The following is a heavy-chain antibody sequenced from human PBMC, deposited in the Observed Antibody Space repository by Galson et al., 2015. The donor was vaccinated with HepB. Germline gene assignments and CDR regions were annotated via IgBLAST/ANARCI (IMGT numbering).Heavy chain of an antibody. Sequence: SLRLSCAASGFTFDDYAMHWVRQAPGKGLEWVSLISWDGGSTYYADSVKGRFTISRDNSKNSLYLQMNSLRAEDTALYYCAKDKGLSKGSGSYYIVGPNFDCWGQGTLVTVSS. CDR1: GFTFDDYA. J-gene: IGHJ4*02. D-gene: IGHD3-10*01. CDR3: AKDKGLSKGSGSYYIVGPNFDC. V-gene: IGHV3-43D*03. CDR2: ISWDGGST.